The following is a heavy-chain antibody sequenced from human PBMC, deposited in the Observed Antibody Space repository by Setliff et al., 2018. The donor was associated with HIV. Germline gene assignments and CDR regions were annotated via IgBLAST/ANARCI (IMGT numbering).Heavy chain of an antibody. D-gene: IGHD1-26*01. J-gene: IGHJ3*02. CDR3: ARLGYSGSLVGAFDI. CDR2: VHHSGST. Sequence: SETLSLTCAVSGYSISTAYYWAWIRQPPGKGLEWIGGVHHSGSTHYNPSLRSRVTISPQTSKNQFSLELTSVTAADTAVYYCARLGYSGSLVGAFDIWGQGTMVTVSS. V-gene: IGHV4-38-2*01. CDR1: GYSISTAYY.